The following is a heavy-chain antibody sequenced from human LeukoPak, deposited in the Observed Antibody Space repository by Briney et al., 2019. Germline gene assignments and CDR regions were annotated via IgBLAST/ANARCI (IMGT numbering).Heavy chain of an antibody. Sequence: ASVKVSCKVSGYTLTELSMHWVRQAPGKGLEWMGGFDPEDGETIYAQKFQGRVTMTEDTSTDTAYMELSSLRSEDTAVYYCAKVSDDYYDSRIFDYWGQGTLVTVSS. CDR2: FDPEDGET. V-gene: IGHV1-24*01. J-gene: IGHJ4*02. CDR1: GYTLTELS. CDR3: AKVSDDYYDSRIFDY. D-gene: IGHD3-22*01.